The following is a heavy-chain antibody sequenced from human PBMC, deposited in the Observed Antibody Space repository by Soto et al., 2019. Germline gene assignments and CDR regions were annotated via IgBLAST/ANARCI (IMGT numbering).Heavy chain of an antibody. CDR1: GYRFACYG. D-gene: IGHD1-26*01. J-gene: IGHJ3*02. CDR3: AKFGWGGSYSESHASDI. V-gene: IGHV1-18*01. Sequence: GVPVKVCSKACGYRFACYGICWLRQEPGQGLEWMGWISAYNGNTNYAQKLQGRFTVSRDNSKNSLYLQMNSLTTEDTALYSCAKFGWGGSYSESHASDIWGQGTMVTVSS. CDR2: ISAYNGNT.